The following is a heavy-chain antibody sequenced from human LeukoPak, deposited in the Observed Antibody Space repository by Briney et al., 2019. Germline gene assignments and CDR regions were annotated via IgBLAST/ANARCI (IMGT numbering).Heavy chain of an antibody. V-gene: IGHV3-7*01. D-gene: IGHD1-26*01. CDR2: IKEDGREK. Sequence: GGSLRLSCVASRFSFSSHWMTWVRQAPGKGLEWVANIKEDGREKYYADSVKGRFTISRDNAKNSLYLQMNSLRGEDTAVYYCAKTIVGSIVFDIWGQGTLVTVSS. CDR3: AKTIVGSIVFDI. CDR1: RFSFSSHW. J-gene: IGHJ3*02.